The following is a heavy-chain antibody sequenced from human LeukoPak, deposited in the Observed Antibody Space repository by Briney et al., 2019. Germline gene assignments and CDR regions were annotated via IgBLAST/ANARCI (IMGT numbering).Heavy chain of an antibody. D-gene: IGHD3-22*01. CDR3: ARGYYDSSDFEYFQH. V-gene: IGHV1-2*02. J-gene: IGHJ1*01. Sequence: EASVKVSCKASGYTFTGYYMHWVRQAPGQRLEWMGWINPNSGDTNFAQKFQGRVTMTRDTSISTVYMELSRLRSDDTAVFYCARGYYDSSDFEYFQHWGQGTLVTVSS. CDR2: INPNSGDT. CDR1: GYTFTGYY.